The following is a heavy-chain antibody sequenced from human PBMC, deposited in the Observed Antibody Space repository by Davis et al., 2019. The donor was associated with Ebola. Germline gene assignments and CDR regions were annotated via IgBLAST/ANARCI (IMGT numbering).Heavy chain of an antibody. CDR1: GGSFNSYY. Sequence: MPSEPLSLTFAVYGGSFNSYYWTWIRQPPGKGLDWIGEIKHSGGTTYNPSLKSRVTISVDTSKNQFSLKMSSVTAADTAVYYCARSYFGLGASVYYYYNMDVWGNGTTVIVSS. J-gene: IGHJ6*03. CDR2: IKHSGGT. D-gene: IGHD3-10*01. CDR3: ARSYFGLGASVYYYYNMDV. V-gene: IGHV4-34*01.